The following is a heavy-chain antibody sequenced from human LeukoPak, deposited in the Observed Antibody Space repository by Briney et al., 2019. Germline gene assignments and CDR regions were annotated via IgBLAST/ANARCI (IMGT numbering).Heavy chain of an antibody. Sequence: GGSLRLACEASGFTFRTHSMDWVRQAPGKGLEWVSSITKSSTYVYYADSVKGRFTISRDNANNSLFLQMNNLGVDDTGVYYCARGSGVHVWGQGTLVLVSS. CDR1: GFTFRTHS. CDR3: ARGSGVHV. J-gene: IGHJ4*02. V-gene: IGHV3-21*04. CDR2: ITKSSTYV. D-gene: IGHD3-10*01.